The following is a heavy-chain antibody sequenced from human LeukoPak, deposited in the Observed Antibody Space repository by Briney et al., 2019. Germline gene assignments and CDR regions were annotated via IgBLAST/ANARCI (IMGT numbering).Heavy chain of an antibody. J-gene: IGHJ3*02. CDR3: ARTMTTRSRSIAFDI. CDR1: GGSISSYY. Sequence: SETLSLTCTVSGGSISSYYWSWVRQPPGKGLEWIGYIYYSGSTNYNPSLKSRVTISVDRSKNQFSLKLSSVTAADTAVYYCARTMTTRSRSIAFDIWGQGTMVTVSS. CDR2: IYYSGST. V-gene: IGHV4-59*12. D-gene: IGHD4-17*01.